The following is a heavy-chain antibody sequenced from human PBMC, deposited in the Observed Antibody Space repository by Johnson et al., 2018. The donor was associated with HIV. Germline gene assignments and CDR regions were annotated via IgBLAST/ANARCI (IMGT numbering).Heavy chain of an antibody. Sequence: VQLVESGGGLVKPGGSLRLSCAASGFIFSDHYMDWVRQAPGKGLEWVSVIYSGGSTYYADSVKGRFTISRDTSKNTLYLQMNSLRAEDTAVYYCARDPYYDFLTGPRDAFDIWGQGTMVTVSS. CDR1: GFIFSDHY. CDR2: IYSGGST. V-gene: IGHV3-66*01. J-gene: IGHJ3*02. D-gene: IGHD3-9*01. CDR3: ARDPYYDFLTGPRDAFDI.